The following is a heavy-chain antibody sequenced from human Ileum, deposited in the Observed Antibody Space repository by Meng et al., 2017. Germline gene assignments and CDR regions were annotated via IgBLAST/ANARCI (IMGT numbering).Heavy chain of an antibody. Sequence: VQVVGSGGGLVKPGGSLRLSCAASGFTFSSYSMNWVRQAPGKGLEWVSSISSTSGYIYYADSVKGRFTISRDNAKNSLYLQMNSLRAEDTAVYYCASDYWGQGTVVTVSS. CDR2: ISSTSGYI. CDR3: ASDY. CDR1: GFTFSSYS. V-gene: IGHV3-21*01. J-gene: IGHJ4*02.